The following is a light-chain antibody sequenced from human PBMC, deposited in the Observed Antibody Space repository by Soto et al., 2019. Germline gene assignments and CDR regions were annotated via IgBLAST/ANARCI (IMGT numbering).Light chain of an antibody. CDR1: QRLSASD. Sequence: EIVLTQSPGTLSLSPGQRATLSCRASQRLSASDIAWYQQKPGRAPKFLIYGVSSRATGIPDRFSGSGSGTDFTLTISRLEPEDFAVYHCQQYGSSPLITFGQGTRLEIK. CDR3: QQYGSSPLIT. J-gene: IGKJ5*01. CDR2: GVS. V-gene: IGKV3-20*01.